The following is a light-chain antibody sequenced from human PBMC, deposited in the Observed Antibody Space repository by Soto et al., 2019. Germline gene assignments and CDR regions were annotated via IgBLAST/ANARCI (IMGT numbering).Light chain of an antibody. CDR1: QSVSSY. J-gene: IGKJ2*01. CDR3: QQRSNWPPT. Sequence: EIVLTQSPATLSLSPGERATLSCRASQSVSSYLAWYQQKPGQAPRLLIYDASNWPTGIPARFSGSGSGTDFTLTISSLEPEDFAVYYCQQRSNWPPTFGQGTKLEIK. V-gene: IGKV3-11*01. CDR2: DAS.